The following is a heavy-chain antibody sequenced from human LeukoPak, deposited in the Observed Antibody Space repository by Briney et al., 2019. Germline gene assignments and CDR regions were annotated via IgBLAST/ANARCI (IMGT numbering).Heavy chain of an antibody. D-gene: IGHD6-6*01. Sequence: EASVKVSCKASGGTFSSYAISWVRQAPGQGLEWMGGIIPIFGTANYAQKFQGRVTITADKSTSTAYMELSSLRSEDTAVYYCARDAAGVLSSSSRWFDPWGQGTLVTVSS. J-gene: IGHJ5*02. CDR2: IIPIFGTA. V-gene: IGHV1-69*06. CDR1: GGTFSSYA. CDR3: ARDAAGVLSSSSRWFDP.